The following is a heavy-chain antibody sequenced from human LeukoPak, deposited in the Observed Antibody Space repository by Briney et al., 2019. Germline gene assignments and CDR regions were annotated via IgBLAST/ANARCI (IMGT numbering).Heavy chain of an antibody. J-gene: IGHJ3*02. V-gene: IGHV1-69*06. Sequence: GASVKVSCKASGGTFSSYAISWVRQAPGQGLEWMGGIIPIFGTANYAQKFQGRVTITADKSTSTAYMELSSLRSEDTAVYYCARVPAPYYYDSSGQPGFDIWGQGTMVTVSS. CDR3: ARVPAPYYYDSSGQPGFDI. D-gene: IGHD3-22*01. CDR2: IIPIFGTA. CDR1: GGTFSSYA.